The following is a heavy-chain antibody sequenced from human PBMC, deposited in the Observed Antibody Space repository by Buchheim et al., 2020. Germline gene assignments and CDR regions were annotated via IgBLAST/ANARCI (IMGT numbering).Heavy chain of an antibody. CDR3: ARTVGICSGGSCYSDYFDY. D-gene: IGHD2-15*01. Sequence: QVQLVQSGAEVKKPGSSVKLSCKASGVTFSSYAISWVRQAPGQGLEWMGRIIPILGIANYAQKFQGRVTITAVKSPSTAYMELSSLRSEDTAVYYCARTVGICSGGSCYSDYFDYWGQGTL. J-gene: IGHJ4*02. V-gene: IGHV1-69*04. CDR1: GVTFSSYA. CDR2: IIPILGIA.